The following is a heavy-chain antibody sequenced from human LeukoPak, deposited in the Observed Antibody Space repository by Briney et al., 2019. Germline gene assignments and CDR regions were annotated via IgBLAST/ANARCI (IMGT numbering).Heavy chain of an antibody. CDR3: ARQGDCSSTSCHPSNWFDP. CDR1: GYSFTSYW. J-gene: IGHJ5*02. V-gene: IGHV5-51*01. D-gene: IGHD2-2*01. Sequence: GESLKISCKGSGYSFTSYWIGWVRQMPGKGLEWMGIIYPGDSDTRYSPSSQGRVTISADKSISTAYLQWSSLKASDTAMYYCARQGDCSSTSCHPSNWFDPWGQGTLVTVSS. CDR2: IYPGDSDT.